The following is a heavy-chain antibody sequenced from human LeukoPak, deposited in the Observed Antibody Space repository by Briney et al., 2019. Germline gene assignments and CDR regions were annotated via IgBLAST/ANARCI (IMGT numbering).Heavy chain of an antibody. CDR3: ARQWLVQGHYYYMDV. V-gene: IGHV1-69*13. J-gene: IGHJ6*03. CDR2: IIPIFGTA. CDR1: GGTFSSYA. Sequence: SVKVSCKASGGTFSSYAISWVRQAPGQGLEWMGGIIPIFGTANYAQKFQGRVTITADESTSTAYMELSSLRSEDTAVYYCARQWLVQGHYYYMDVWGKGTTVTVSS. D-gene: IGHD6-19*01.